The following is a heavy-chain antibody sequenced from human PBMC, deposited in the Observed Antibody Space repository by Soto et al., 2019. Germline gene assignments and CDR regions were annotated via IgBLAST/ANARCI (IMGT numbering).Heavy chain of an antibody. Sequence: QVQLQESGPRLVKPSGTLSLTCGVSGDSFSSSNWWTWVRQSPGKGLEWIGDILHTGSTDYSPSLRSRVTLSIDASKKEFYLNLTSVTATSTAIYYCARSPRRVDGKWYLDYWGQGALVTVSS. J-gene: IGHJ4*02. CDR2: ILHTGST. V-gene: IGHV4-4*02. CDR1: GDSFSSSNW. CDR3: ARSPRRVDGKWYLDY. D-gene: IGHD2-15*01.